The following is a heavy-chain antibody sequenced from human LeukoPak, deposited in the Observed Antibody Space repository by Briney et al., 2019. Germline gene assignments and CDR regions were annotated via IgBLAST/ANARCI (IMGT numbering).Heavy chain of an antibody. CDR2: ISAYNGNT. J-gene: IGHJ4*02. CDR3: ASTPLGY. CDR1: GYTFSNHG. Sequence: AAVKVSCKASGYTFSNHGISWVRQAPGQGLGLMGWISAYNGNTNHAQKLQARVTLTTDTSTSTAYMELRSLTPDDTAVYYCASTPLGYWGQGTLVTVSS. V-gene: IGHV1-18*01.